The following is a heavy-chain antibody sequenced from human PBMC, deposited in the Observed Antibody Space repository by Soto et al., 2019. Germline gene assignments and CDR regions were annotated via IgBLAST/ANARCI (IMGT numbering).Heavy chain of an antibody. CDR1: GYTFTSYD. Sequence: ASVKVSCKASGYTFTSYDINWVRQATGQGLEWMGWMNPNSGNTGYAQKFQGRVTMTRNTSISTAYMELSSLRSEDTAVYYCARGLARRYCSGGSCYPRPQVYYYYYYYMDVWGKGTTVTVSS. J-gene: IGHJ6*03. CDR2: MNPNSGNT. D-gene: IGHD2-15*01. CDR3: ARGLARRYCSGGSCYPRPQVYYYYYYYMDV. V-gene: IGHV1-8*01.